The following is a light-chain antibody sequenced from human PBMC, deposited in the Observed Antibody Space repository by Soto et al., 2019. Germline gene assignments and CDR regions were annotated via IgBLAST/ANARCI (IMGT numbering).Light chain of an antibody. CDR3: QQYEISPPIT. V-gene: IGKV3-11*01. CDR2: DAS. CDR1: QSVSSY. Sequence: EIVLTQSPATLSLSPGERATLSCRASQSVSSYLAWYQQKPGQAXRLLIYDASNRATGIPARFSGGGSGTDFTLTISRLEPEDFAMYYCQQYEISPPITFGQGTRLEIK. J-gene: IGKJ5*01.